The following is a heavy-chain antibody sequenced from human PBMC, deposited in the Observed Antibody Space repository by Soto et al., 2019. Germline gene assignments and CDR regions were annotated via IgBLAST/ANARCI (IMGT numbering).Heavy chain of an antibody. D-gene: IGHD3-9*01. CDR2: IYYSGSA. V-gene: IGHV4-59*01. Sequence: SETLSLTCTVSGGSISSYYWSWIRQPPGKGLEWIGYIYYSGSANYNPSLKSRVTISVDTSKNQFSLKLSSVTAADTAVYYCARGNDILTGLAYNWFDPWGLGTLVTVSS. CDR3: ARGNDILTGLAYNWFDP. CDR1: GGSISSYY. J-gene: IGHJ5*02.